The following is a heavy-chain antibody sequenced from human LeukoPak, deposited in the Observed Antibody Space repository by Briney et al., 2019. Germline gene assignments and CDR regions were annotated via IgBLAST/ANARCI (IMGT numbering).Heavy chain of an antibody. CDR1: GFTFSSYR. J-gene: IGHJ6*03. V-gene: IGHV3-21*01. D-gene: IGHD3-10*01. CDR3: ARDGRARFGDTFYYYYYYMDV. CDR2: ISSSSSNI. Sequence: AGGSLRLSCAASGFTFSSYRMNWVRQAPGKGLEWVSSISSSSSNIYYADSVKGRFTISSDNAKNSLYQQMNSLRGEPTAVYYCARDGRARFGDTFYYYYYYMDVWGKGTTVTVSS.